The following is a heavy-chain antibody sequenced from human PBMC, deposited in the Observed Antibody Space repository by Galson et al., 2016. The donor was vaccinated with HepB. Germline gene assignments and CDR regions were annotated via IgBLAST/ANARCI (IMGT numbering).Heavy chain of an antibody. D-gene: IGHD5-24*01. CDR1: GFTFSAYA. V-gene: IGHV3-64D*06. Sequence: SLRLSCAASGFTFSAYAMHWVRQAPGRGLEYVSALSGDGGSTYYADSVRGRFSISRDNSKNTLYLQMSSLRAEDTAVYYCVKDFSRGDGYNGQHWGQGTLVTVSS. CDR2: LSGDGGST. CDR3: VKDFSRGDGYNGQH. J-gene: IGHJ1*01.